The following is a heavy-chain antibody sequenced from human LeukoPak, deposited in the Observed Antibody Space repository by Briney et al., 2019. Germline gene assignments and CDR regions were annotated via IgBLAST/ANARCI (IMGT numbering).Heavy chain of an antibody. CDR3: ARHLTFFDY. D-gene: IGHD4/OR15-4a*01. CDR2: IKQDGSET. Sequence: GRSLRLSCAASGFTFSSYGMHWVRQAPGKGLEWVGNIKQDGSETYYGDSVKGRFTISRDNAKNSLYLQMNNLRAEDTAVYYCARHLTFFDYWGQGALVSVSS. J-gene: IGHJ4*02. V-gene: IGHV3-7*01. CDR1: GFTFSSYG.